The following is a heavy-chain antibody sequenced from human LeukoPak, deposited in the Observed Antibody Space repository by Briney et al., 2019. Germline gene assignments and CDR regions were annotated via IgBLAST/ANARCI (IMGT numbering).Heavy chain of an antibody. Sequence: GGSLRLSCAASGFTFSSYWMSRVRQAPGKGLEWVANIKQDGSEKYYVDSVKGRFTISRDNAKNSLYLQMNSLRAEDTAVYYCARGKKYKLLMTFDYWGQGTLVTVSS. J-gene: IGHJ4*02. CDR1: GFTFSSYW. CDR2: IKQDGSEK. V-gene: IGHV3-7*03. CDR3: ARGKKYKLLMTFDY. D-gene: IGHD2-2*01.